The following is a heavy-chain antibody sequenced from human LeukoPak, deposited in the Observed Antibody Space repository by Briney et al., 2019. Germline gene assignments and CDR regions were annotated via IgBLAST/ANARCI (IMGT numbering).Heavy chain of an antibody. V-gene: IGHV1-2*02. CDR3: ARSTPLIAAAGDNWFDP. CDR1: GYTFTGYY. Sequence: ASVKVSCKASGYTFTGYYLHWVRQAPGQGLEWMGWINPNSGGTNYAQKFQGRVTMTRDTSISTAYMELSRLRSDDTAVYYCARSTPLIAAAGDNWFDPWGQGTLVTVSS. CDR2: INPNSGGT. D-gene: IGHD6-13*01. J-gene: IGHJ5*02.